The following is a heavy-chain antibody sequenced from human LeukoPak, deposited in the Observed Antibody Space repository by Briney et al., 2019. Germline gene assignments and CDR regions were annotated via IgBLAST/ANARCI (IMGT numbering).Heavy chain of an antibody. CDR2: MSGSGGFST. J-gene: IGHJ4*02. D-gene: IGHD4-11*01. CDR3: ARDTVYGNYYFDN. V-gene: IGHV3-11*01. CDR1: GLTFSDYY. Sequence: PGGSLRLSCAASGLTFSDYYMSWLRQAPGKGLEWVSYMSGSGGFSTFYADSVKGRFTISRDDAKNLLYLQMHNLRSEDTAVYFCARDTVYGNYYFDNWGQGILVTVSS.